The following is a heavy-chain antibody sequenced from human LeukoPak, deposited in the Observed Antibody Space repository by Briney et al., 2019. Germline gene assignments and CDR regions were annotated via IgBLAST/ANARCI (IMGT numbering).Heavy chain of an antibody. CDR1: GYTFSDYY. V-gene: IGHV1-2*02. J-gene: IGHJ5*02. Sequence: ASVKVSCKAYGYTFSDYYMHWVRQAPGQGLERMGWINSKSGGANFAEKFQGRVTMTRDTSIRTVYMELSRVTYDDTAVYYCARGVGTSWFDPWGQGTLVTVSS. CDR2: INSKSGGA. D-gene: IGHD2-2*01. CDR3: ARGVGTSWFDP.